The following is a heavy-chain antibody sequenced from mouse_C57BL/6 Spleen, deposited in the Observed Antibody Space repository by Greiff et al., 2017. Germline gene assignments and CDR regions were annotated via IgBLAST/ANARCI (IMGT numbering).Heavy chain of an antibody. Sequence: EVKLMESGPGLVKPSQSLSLTCSVTGYSITSGYYWNWIRQLPGNKLEWMGYISYDGSNNYNPSLKNRISITRDTSKNQFFLKLNSVTTEDTATYYCARGSYGTDYWGQGTTLTVSS. CDR3: ARGSYGTDY. V-gene: IGHV3-6*01. CDR2: ISYDGSN. J-gene: IGHJ2*01. D-gene: IGHD1-1*01. CDR1: GYSITSGYY.